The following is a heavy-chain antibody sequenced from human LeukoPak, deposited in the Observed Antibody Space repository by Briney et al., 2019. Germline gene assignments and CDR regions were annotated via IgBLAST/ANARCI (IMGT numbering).Heavy chain of an antibody. V-gene: IGHV1-69*04. CDR1: GGTFSSYA. CDR3: ARVIVGCSSTSCYNYYGMDV. J-gene: IGHJ6*02. CDR2: IIPIFGIA. Sequence: SVKVSCKASGGTFSSYAISWVRQAPGQGLEWMGRIIPIFGIANYAQKFQGRVTITADKSTSTAYMELSSLRSEDTAVYYCARVIVGCSSTSCYNYYGMDVWGQGATVTVSS. D-gene: IGHD2-2*02.